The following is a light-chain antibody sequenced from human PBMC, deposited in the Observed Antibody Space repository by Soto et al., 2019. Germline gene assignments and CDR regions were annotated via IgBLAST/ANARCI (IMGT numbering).Light chain of an antibody. CDR2: GAS. V-gene: IGKV3-15*01. CDR1: QSVGSN. J-gene: IGKJ1*01. Sequence: IVMTQSPATLSVSPGERATLSCRASQSVGSNLAWYQQKPGQAPRLLIYGASTRATGSPARFSGSGSGTEFTLTISSLQSEDFAVYYCQQYNNWPPWTFGQGTKVEIK. CDR3: QQYNNWPPWT.